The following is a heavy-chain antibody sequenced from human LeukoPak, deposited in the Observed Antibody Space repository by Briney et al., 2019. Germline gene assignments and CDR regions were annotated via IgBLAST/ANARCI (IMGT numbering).Heavy chain of an antibody. CDR3: ARDNSVRDEAWWFNP. V-gene: IGHV3-30*02. J-gene: IGHJ5*02. Sequence: GGSLRLSCAASGFTFSSYGMHWVRQAPGKGLEWVAFIRYDGSNKYYADSVKGRFTISRDNSKNTLYLQMNSLRAEDTAVYYCARDNSVRDEAWWFNPWGQGTLVTVSS. D-gene: IGHD5-24*01. CDR1: GFTFSSYG. CDR2: IRYDGSNK.